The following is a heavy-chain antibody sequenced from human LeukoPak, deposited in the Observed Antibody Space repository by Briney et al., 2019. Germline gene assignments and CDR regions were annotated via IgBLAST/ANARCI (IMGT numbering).Heavy chain of an antibody. CDR2: IYYSGST. CDR3: ARGFPRGTYDSSSWYLGYYYYGMAV. V-gene: IGHV4-59*01. J-gene: IGHJ6*02. D-gene: IGHD6-13*01. CDR1: GGSISSYY. Sequence: PSETLSLTCTVSGGSISSYYWSWIRQPPGKGLEWIGYIYYSGSTNYNPSLKSRVTISVDTSKNQFSLKLSSVTAADTDVYYCARGFPRGTYDSSSWYLGYYYYGMAVWGQGTTVTVS.